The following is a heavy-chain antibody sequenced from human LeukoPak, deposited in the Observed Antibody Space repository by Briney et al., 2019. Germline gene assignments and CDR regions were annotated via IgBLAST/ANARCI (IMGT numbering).Heavy chain of an antibody. CDR1: GFTFSTYW. D-gene: IGHD4-17*01. V-gene: IGHV3-7*01. CDR2: IKQDGSEK. J-gene: IGHJ4*02. CDR3: ARDGTFTDYGDYGACAC. Sequence: PGGSLRLSCAASGFTFSTYWMSWVRQAPGKGLEWVANIKQDGSEKYYVDSVKGRFTISRDNAKNSLYLQMNSLRAEDTAVYYCARDGTFTDYGDYGACACWGQGTLVTVSS.